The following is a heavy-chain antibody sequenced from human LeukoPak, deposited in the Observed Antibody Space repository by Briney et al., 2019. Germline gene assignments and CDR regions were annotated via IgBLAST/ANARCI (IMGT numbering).Heavy chain of an antibody. CDR3: ARHGPYDSAGVYFDY. CDR1: GGSISSYY. J-gene: IGHJ4*02. CDR2: IYYSGST. V-gene: IGHV4-59*08. Sequence: SETLSLTCTVSGGSISSYYWSWIRQPPGKGLEWIGYIYYSGSTNYNPSLKSRVTISVDTSKNQFSLKLSSVTAADTAVYYCARHGPYDSAGVYFDYWGQGTLVTVSS. D-gene: IGHD3-16*01.